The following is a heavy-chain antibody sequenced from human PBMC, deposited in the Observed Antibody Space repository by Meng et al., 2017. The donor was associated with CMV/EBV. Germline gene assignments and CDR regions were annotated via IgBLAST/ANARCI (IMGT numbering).Heavy chain of an antibody. Sequence: VQLQASGPGWVKPSQTLSLPCTVSGGSISSGDYYWSWIRQPPGKGLEWIGYIYYSGSTYYNPSLKSRVTISVDTSKNQFSLKLSSVTAADTAGYYCARDNRRGGVDYWGQGTLVTVSS. V-gene: IGHV4-30-4*08. CDR3: ARDNRRGGVDY. CDR2: IYYSGST. D-gene: IGHD3-3*01. CDR1: GGSISSGDYY. J-gene: IGHJ4*02.